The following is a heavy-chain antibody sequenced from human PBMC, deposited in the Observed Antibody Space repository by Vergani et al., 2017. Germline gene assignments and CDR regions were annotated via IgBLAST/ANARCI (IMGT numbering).Heavy chain of an antibody. Sequence: QVQLVQSGAEVKKPGASVTVSCKASGYTFTSYDINWVRQATGQGLEWMGWRNPNSGNTGYAQKFQGRVTMSRNTSISTAYMKLSSLRSEDTAVYYCARADYYYYYMDVWGKGTTVTVSS. CDR1: GYTFTSYD. CDR3: ARADYYYYYMDV. J-gene: IGHJ6*03. CDR2: RNPNSGNT. V-gene: IGHV1-8*01.